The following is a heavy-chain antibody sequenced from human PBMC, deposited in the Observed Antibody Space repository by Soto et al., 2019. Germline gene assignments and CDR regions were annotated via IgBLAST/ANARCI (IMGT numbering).Heavy chain of an antibody. D-gene: IGHD2-2*01. CDR2: IIPIFGTA. J-gene: IGHJ5*02. CDR1: GGTFSSYA. Sequence: SVKVSCKASGGTFSSYAISWVRQAPGQGLEWMGGIIPIFGTANYAQKFQGRVTITADKSTSTAYMELSSLRSEDTAVYYCARVSAAIPNRFDPWGQGTLVTVSS. V-gene: IGHV1-69*06. CDR3: ARVSAAIPNRFDP.